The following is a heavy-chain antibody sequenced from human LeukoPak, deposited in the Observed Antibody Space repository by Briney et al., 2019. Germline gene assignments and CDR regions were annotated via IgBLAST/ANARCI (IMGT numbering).Heavy chain of an antibody. CDR1: GFIVSTSW. J-gene: IGHJ4*01. Sequence: GGSLRLSCAASGFIVSTSWMTWVRQAPGKGLEWVATIKEDGSEKYYVDSVKGRFTISRDNAENALYLQMNGLRAEDTAVYYCTRDDSSGYYWLSHYWGHGTLVTVSS. CDR3: TRDDSSGYYWLSHY. D-gene: IGHD3-22*01. V-gene: IGHV3-7*01. CDR2: IKEDGSEK.